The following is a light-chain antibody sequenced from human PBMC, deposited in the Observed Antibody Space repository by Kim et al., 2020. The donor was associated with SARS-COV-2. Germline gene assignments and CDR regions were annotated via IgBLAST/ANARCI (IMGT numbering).Light chain of an antibody. V-gene: IGKV3-15*01. J-gene: IGKJ4*02. Sequence: EIVMTQSPATLSVSPGERATLSCRASQSVSSNLAWYHQKPGQAPRLLIYDASTRATGITARFSGSGCVTEFTLTISSLQSEDVVVYYCRQYNNRPPRTLGAGTKVDIK. CDR2: DAS. CDR3: RQYNNRPPRT. CDR1: QSVSSN.